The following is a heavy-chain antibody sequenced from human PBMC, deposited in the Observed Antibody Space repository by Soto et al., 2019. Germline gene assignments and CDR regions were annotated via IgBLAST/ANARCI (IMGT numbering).Heavy chain of an antibody. V-gene: IGHV1-69*02. CDR2: IVPMVGRT. CDR1: SYT. D-gene: IGHD3-10*01. Sequence: SYTISWVRQAPGQGLEWMGRIVPMVGRTIYAQKFQGRVAISADKSTTTAYMDLSNLASEDTAMYYCALDSGSDVFDIWGQGTLVTVSS. CDR3: ALDSGSDVFDI. J-gene: IGHJ3*02.